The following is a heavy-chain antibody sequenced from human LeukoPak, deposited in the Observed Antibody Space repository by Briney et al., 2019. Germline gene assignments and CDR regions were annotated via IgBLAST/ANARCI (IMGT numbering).Heavy chain of an antibody. CDR2: ISGGGDNI. V-gene: IGHV3-23*01. Sequence: GGSLRLSCAASGFTFSSYAMSWVRQAPGKGLEWVSVISGGGDNIYYSDSVKGRFTISRDNSKNTLYLQMNSLRAEDTAVYYCAKLSDGIWYFGSWGQGTLVTVSS. D-gene: IGHD3-16*02. CDR1: GFTFSSYA. CDR3: AKLSDGIWYFGS. J-gene: IGHJ4*02.